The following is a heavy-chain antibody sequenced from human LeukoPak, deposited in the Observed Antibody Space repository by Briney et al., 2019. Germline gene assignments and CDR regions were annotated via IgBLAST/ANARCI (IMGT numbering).Heavy chain of an antibody. D-gene: IGHD2-21*02. Sequence: GGSLRLSCAASGFTFSSYSMNWVRQAPGKGLEWVSYISSSSSTIYYADSVKGRFTISRDNAKNSLYLQMNSLRAEDTAVYYCARDDYIALGVTAINYYYYYMDVWGKGTTVTVSS. V-gene: IGHV3-48*01. CDR3: ARDDYIALGVTAINYYYYYMDV. J-gene: IGHJ6*03. CDR2: ISSSSSTI. CDR1: GFTFSSYS.